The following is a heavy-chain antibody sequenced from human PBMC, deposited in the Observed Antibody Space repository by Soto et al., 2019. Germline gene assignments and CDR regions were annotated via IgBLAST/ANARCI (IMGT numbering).Heavy chain of an antibody. CDR1: GVTFSSYA. D-gene: IGHD1-26*01. CDR2: IRGSGGST. CDR3: AKGLGATPVVY. Sequence: EVQLLESGGGLVQPGGSLRLSCAASGVTFSSYAMSWVRQAPWKGLEWVSAIRGSGGSTYYADSVKGRFTISRDNSKNTLSLQMNSLRAEDTGVYYCAKGLGATPVVYWGQGTLVTVSS. J-gene: IGHJ4*02. V-gene: IGHV3-23*01.